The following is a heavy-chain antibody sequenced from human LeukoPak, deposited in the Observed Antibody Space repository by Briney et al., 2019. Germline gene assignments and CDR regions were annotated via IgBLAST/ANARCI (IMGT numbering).Heavy chain of an antibody. D-gene: IGHD3-10*01. Sequence: GGSLRLPCAASGFTVSSNYMSWVRQAPGKGLEWVSVIYSGGSTYYADSVKGRFTISRHNSKNTLYLQMNSLRAEDTAVYYCARDPSPIWFGEYGMDVWGQGTTVTVSS. CDR3: ARDPSPIWFGEYGMDV. J-gene: IGHJ6*02. CDR1: GFTVSSNY. CDR2: IYSGGST. V-gene: IGHV3-53*04.